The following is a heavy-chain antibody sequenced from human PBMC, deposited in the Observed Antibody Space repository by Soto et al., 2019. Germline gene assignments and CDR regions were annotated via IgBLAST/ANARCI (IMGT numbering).Heavy chain of an antibody. CDR1: GGSISDHY. V-gene: IGHV4-59*11. D-gene: IGHD2-21*02. CDR2: IFYTGYT. J-gene: IGHJ3*02. Sequence: KASETLSLTCTVSGGSISDHYWSWIRQPPGKGLEWIGYIFYTGYTTYNPSLKSRATISLDTSRNQFSLRLSSVTAANTAVYYCARVGFCGGHCYLPGHVAFDIWGKGKMVTVPS. CDR3: ARVGFCGGHCYLPGHVAFDI.